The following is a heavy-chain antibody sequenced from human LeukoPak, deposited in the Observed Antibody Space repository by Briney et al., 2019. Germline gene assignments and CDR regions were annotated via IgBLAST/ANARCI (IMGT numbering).Heavy chain of an antibody. D-gene: IGHD3-22*01. CDR2: ISSNGGST. V-gene: IGHV3-64*01. CDR3: ASSKDSSGYPLDALDI. Sequence: PGGSLRLSCAASGFTFSSYAMHWVRQAPGKGLEYVSAISSNGGSTYYANSVKGRFTISRDNSKNTLYLQMGSLRAEDMAVYYCASSKDSSGYPLDALDIWGQGTMVTVSS. CDR1: GFTFSSYA. J-gene: IGHJ3*02.